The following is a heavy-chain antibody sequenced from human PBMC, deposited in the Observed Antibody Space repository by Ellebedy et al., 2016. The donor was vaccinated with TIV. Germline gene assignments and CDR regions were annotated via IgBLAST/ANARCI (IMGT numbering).Heavy chain of an antibody. CDR1: GYTFTSYD. CDR2: MNPNSGNT. J-gene: IGHJ4*02. Sequence: ASVKVSXXASGYTFTSYDINWVRQATGQGLEWMGWMNPNSGNTGYAQKFQGRVTMTRNTSISTAYMELSSLRSEDTAVYYCARGGSSWYGGDYWGQGTLVTVSS. CDR3: ARGGSSWYGGDY. D-gene: IGHD6-13*01. V-gene: IGHV1-8*01.